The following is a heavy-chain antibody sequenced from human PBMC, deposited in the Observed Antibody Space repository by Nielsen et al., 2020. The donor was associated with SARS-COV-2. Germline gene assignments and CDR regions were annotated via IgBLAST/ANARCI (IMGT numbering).Heavy chain of an antibody. Sequence: GGSLRLSCAASGFTVSGKNMNWVRRAPGKGLEWVSGINWNGGSTGYADSVKGRFTISRDNAKNSLYLQMNSLRAEDTALYYCARDGKAGSSFDYWGQGTLVTVSS. CDR3: ARDGKAGSSFDY. D-gene: IGHD6-19*01. J-gene: IGHJ4*02. CDR2: INWNGGST. CDR1: GFTVSGKN. V-gene: IGHV3-20*04.